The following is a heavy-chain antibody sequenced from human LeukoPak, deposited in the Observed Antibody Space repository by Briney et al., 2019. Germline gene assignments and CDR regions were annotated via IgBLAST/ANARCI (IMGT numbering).Heavy chain of an antibody. CDR1: GITFRS. D-gene: IGHD7-27*01. CDR2: VSFDGSNK. V-gene: IGHV3-30*03. J-gene: IGHJ4*02. CDR3: ATSELGFFDF. Sequence: GGSLRLSCAGSGITFRSMHWVRQAPGKGLEWVAVVSFDGSNKYYGDSVKGRFTISRDNSKNTLYLQMNSLRAEDTAVYYCATSELGFFDFWGQGALVTVSS.